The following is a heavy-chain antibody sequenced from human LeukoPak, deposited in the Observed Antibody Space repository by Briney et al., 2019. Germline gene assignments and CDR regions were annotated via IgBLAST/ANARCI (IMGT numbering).Heavy chain of an antibody. J-gene: IGHJ4*02. CDR1: GGSISSYY. CDR3: ASTTVITRIDY. CDR2: FYPSGST. Sequence: GSLRLSCTVSGGSISSYYWTWIRQPAGKGLEWIGRFYPSGSTNYNPSLKSRVTMSVDTSKNQFSLKLSSVTAADTAVYYCASTTVITRIDYWGQGTLVTVSS. V-gene: IGHV4-4*07. D-gene: IGHD4-17*01.